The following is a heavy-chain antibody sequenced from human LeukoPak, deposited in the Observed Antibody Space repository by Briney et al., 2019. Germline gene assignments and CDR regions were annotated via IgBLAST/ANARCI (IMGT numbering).Heavy chain of an antibody. J-gene: IGHJ4*02. D-gene: IGHD2-21*02. CDR2: FYPEDGET. CDR1: GYTLTELS. V-gene: IGHV1-24*01. CDR3: ATDQGVVVTAFDY. Sequence: GASVKVSCKVSGYTLTELSMHWVRQAPGKGLEWMGGFYPEDGETIYAQKFQGRVTMTEDTSTDTAYMELSSLRSEDTAVYYCATDQGVVVTAFDYWGQGTLVSVSS.